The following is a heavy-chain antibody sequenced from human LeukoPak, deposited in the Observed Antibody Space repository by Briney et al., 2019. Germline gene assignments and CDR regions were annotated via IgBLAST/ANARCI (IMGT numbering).Heavy chain of an antibody. CDR1: DASISGYY. V-gene: IGHV4-59*01. Sequence: SETLSLTCTVSDASISGYYWSWIRQPPGKGLEWIGSIHFSGSTNYNPSLRSRVTISVDTSKNQLSLVRSFGTAADLVVYYCARDLGGIYFDYWGQGTLVTVSS. D-gene: IGHD1-26*01. CDR3: ARDLGGIYFDY. CDR2: IHFSGST. J-gene: IGHJ4*02.